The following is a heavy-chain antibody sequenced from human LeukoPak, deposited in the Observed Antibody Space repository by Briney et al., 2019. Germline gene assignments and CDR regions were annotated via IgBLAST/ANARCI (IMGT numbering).Heavy chain of an antibody. D-gene: IGHD4-23*01. V-gene: IGHV1-8*03. CDR2: MNPNSGNT. J-gene: IGHJ6*03. CDR1: GYTFTSYD. CDR3: ARGGSDYGGNYYYYYMDV. Sequence: GASVKVSCKASGYTFTSYDINWVRQAPGQGLEWMGWMNPNSGNTGYAQKFQGRVTITRNTSISTAYMELSSLRSEDTAVYYCARGGSDYGGNYYYYYMDVWGKGTTVTVSS.